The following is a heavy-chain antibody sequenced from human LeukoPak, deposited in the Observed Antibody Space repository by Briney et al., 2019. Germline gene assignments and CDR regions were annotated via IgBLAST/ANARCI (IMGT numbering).Heavy chain of an antibody. J-gene: IGHJ4*02. CDR3: ARTSKGIAARADY. V-gene: IGHV4-61*08. CDR1: GGSISSGDYY. Sequence: SQTLSLTCTVSGGSISSGDYYWSWIRQPPGKGLEWIGYIYYSGSTNYNPSLKSRVTISVDTSKNQLSLKLSPVTAADTAVYYCARTSKGIAARADYWGQGTLVTVSS. CDR2: IYYSGST. D-gene: IGHD6-6*01.